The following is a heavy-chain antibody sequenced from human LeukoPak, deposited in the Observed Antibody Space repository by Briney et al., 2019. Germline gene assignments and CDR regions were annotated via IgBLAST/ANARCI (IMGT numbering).Heavy chain of an antibody. V-gene: IGHV3-7*03. Sequence: GGSLRLSCAASGFTFSNYWMSWVRQAPGKGLEWVANIQQDGSEKYYVDSVKGRFTISRDNATNSLYLQMNSLRAEDTAVYYCARDLHIVVVPTTPGFWGQGTLVTVSS. J-gene: IGHJ4*02. CDR2: IQQDGSEK. CDR3: ARDLHIVVVPTTPGF. CDR1: GFTFSNYW. D-gene: IGHD2-2*01.